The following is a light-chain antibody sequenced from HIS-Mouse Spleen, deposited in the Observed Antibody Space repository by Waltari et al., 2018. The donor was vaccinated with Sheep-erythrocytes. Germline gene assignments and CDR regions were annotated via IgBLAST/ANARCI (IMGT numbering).Light chain of an antibody. Sequence: SSELTQDPAVSVALGQTVRITCQGDSLRSYYASWYQQKPGQAPVLFIYGKNNRPSGITDRFSGSSSGNTASLTITGAQAEDEADYYCNSRDSSGNHWVFGGGTKLTVL. CDR3: NSRDSSGNHWV. V-gene: IGLV3-19*01. CDR1: SLRSYY. J-gene: IGLJ3*02. CDR2: GKN.